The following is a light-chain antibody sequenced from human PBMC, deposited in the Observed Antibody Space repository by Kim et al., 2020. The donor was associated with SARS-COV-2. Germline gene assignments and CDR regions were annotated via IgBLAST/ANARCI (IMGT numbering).Light chain of an antibody. CDR2: GAS. CDR3: QQYNNWLALT. V-gene: IGKV3-15*01. Sequence: EIVMTQSPATLSVSQGERATLSCRASQSVSSNLAWYQQKPGQAPRLLIYGASTRATGIPARFSGSGSGTEFTLTISSLQSEDFAVYYCQQYNNWLALTFGGGTKVDIK. CDR1: QSVSSN. J-gene: IGKJ4*01.